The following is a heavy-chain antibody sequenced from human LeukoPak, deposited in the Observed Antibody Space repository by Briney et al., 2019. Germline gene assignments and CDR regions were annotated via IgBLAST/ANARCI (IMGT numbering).Heavy chain of an antibody. CDR1: GFTFSSYA. D-gene: IGHD2-2*01. V-gene: IGHV3-23*01. CDR3: AKEVEKGRPPAGFDY. CDR2: ISGSGGST. Sequence: TGGSLRLSCAASGFTFSSYAMSWVHQAPGKGLEWVSAISGSGGSTYYADSVKGRFTISRDNSKNTLYLQMNSLRAEDTAVYYCAKEVEKGRPPAGFDYWGQGTLVTVSS. J-gene: IGHJ4*02.